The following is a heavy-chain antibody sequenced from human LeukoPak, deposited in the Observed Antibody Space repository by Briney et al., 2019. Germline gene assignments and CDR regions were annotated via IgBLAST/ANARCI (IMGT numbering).Heavy chain of an antibody. CDR1: GFTFSTFA. J-gene: IGHJ3*02. CDR3: AKDQHSYPHDAFDI. D-gene: IGHD2-2*01. CDR2: IFPSGGEI. Sequence: GGSLRLSCAASGFTFSTFAMIWVRQPPGKGLEWVSSIFPSGGEIHYADSVRGRFTISRDNSKNTLYLQMNSLRAEDTAVYYCAKDQHSYPHDAFDIWGQGTMVTVSS. V-gene: IGHV3-23*01.